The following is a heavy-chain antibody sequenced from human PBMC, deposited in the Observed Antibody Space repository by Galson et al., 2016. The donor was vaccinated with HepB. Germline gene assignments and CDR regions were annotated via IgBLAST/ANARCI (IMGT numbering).Heavy chain of an antibody. Sequence: SLRLSCADSGFTFSSYWMHWVRQVPGKGPVWVSVISGDASGTRYADSVKGRFTISRDNTKNTLYLQMNSLRADDTAVYYCVSPLHNDGNSGMAFDIWGQGTMVTVSS. J-gene: IGHJ3*02. CDR1: GFTFSSYW. V-gene: IGHV3-74*01. D-gene: IGHD4-23*01. CDR2: ISGDASGT. CDR3: VSPLHNDGNSGMAFDI.